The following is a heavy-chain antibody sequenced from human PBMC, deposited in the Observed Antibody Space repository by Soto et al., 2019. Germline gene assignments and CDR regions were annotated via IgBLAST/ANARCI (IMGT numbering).Heavy chain of an antibody. CDR2: TYYRSRWYN. J-gene: IGHJ4*02. D-gene: IGHD2-2*01. V-gene: IGHV6-1*01. CDR3: ATDKSSSPFDY. CDR1: GDSVSSNSAA. Sequence: SQTLSLTCVISGDSVSSNSAAWNWIRQSPSRGLEWLGRTYYRSRWYNDYADSVKGRFTISRDNSKNTLSLQMNSLRAEDTAMYYCATDKSSSPFDYWGPGTLVTVSS.